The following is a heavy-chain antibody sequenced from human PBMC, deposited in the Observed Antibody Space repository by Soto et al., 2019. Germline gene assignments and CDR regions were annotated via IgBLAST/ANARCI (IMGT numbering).Heavy chain of an antibody. Sequence: GGSLRLSCSASGFTFSSFAMHWVRQAPDKGLHYVSAISNHGGSTYYADSVKGRFTMSRHNSKSTLFLQMSSLSPEDTGVYYCVKXFVSSIRGFSYYYGWDVWGQGTTVTVSS. CDR1: GFTFSSFA. CDR2: ISNHGGST. CDR3: VKXFVSSIRGFSYYYGWDV. D-gene: IGHD3-3*01. V-gene: IGHV3-64D*06. J-gene: IGHJ6*02.